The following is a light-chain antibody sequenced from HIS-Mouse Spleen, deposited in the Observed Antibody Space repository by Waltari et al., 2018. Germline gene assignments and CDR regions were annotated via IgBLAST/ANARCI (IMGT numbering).Light chain of an antibody. J-gene: IGLJ2*01. V-gene: IGLV2-14*03. Sequence: QSALTQPASVSGSPGQSITISCTGTSSDVGGYNYVSRYQQHPGKAPKLTIYDVSNRPSGVSNRFSGSKSGNTASLTISGLQAEDEADYYCSSYTSSSTLVFGGGTKLTVL. CDR3: SSYTSSSTLV. CDR1: SSDVGGYNY. CDR2: DVS.